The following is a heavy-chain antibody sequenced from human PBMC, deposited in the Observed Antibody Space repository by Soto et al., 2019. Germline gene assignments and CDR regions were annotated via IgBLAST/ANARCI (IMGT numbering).Heavy chain of an antibody. V-gene: IGHV4-34*01. Sequence: QVQLQQWGAGLLKPSETLSLTCAVYGESFSGYYWNWIRQPPWKGLEWIGEINHSGSTNYNPSLKSRLTISVDTSKNQFSLKLSSVTAADTAEYYCARVVEYCSTTTCPIDYWGQGTLVTVSS. D-gene: IGHD2-2*01. J-gene: IGHJ4*02. CDR1: GESFSGYY. CDR3: ARVVEYCSTTTCPIDY. CDR2: INHSGST.